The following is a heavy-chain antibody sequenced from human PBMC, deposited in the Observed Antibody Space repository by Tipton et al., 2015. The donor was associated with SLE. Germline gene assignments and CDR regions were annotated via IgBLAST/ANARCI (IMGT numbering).Heavy chain of an antibody. CDR3: TRGGRGDGANPFDP. CDR1: GGSFGGYY. J-gene: IGHJ5*02. D-gene: IGHD4/OR15-4a*01. V-gene: IGHV4-34*01. Sequence: LRLSCSIYGGSFGGYYWSWIRQPPGKGLEWIGTTHYSGSTFYNPSLKSRVTISVDMSKNQFSVKLTSVTAADTAVYYCTRGGRGDGANPFDPWGQGTLVTVSS. CDR2: THYSGST.